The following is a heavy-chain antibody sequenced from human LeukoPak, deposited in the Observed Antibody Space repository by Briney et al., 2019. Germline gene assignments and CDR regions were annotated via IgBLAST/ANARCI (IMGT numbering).Heavy chain of an antibody. V-gene: IGHV1-18*01. Sequence: ASVKVSCKASGYTFTSYGISWVRQAPGQGLEWMGWISAYNGNTNYAQKLQGRVTMTTDTSTSTAYMELRSLRSDDTAVYYCARREGWGTAAGTFDIRGQGTMVTVSS. D-gene: IGHD6-13*01. CDR1: GYTFTSYG. J-gene: IGHJ3*02. CDR2: ISAYNGNT. CDR3: ARREGWGTAAGTFDI.